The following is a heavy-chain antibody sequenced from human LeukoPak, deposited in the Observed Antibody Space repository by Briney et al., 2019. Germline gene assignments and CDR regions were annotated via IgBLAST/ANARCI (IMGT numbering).Heavy chain of an antibody. V-gene: IGHV3-23*01. CDR2: ISGSGGST. Sequence: PGGSLRLSCAASGFTFSSYAMSWVRQAPGKGLGWVSAISGSGGSTYYADSVKGRFTISRDNSKNTLYLQMNSLRAEDTAVYYCAKDPPLTTTVTYLMGDYWGQGTLVTVSS. CDR1: GFTFSSYA. J-gene: IGHJ4*02. D-gene: IGHD4-17*01. CDR3: AKDPPLTTTVTYLMGDY.